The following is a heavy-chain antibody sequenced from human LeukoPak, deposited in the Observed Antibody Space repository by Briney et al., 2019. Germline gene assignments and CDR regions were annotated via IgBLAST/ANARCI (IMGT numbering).Heavy chain of an antibody. Sequence: SVKVSCKASGGTFSSYAISWVRQAPGQGLEWMGRIIPIFGIANYAQKFQGRVTITADKSTSTAYMELSSLRSDDTAVYYCARDLMTYYDFWSGYDDYWGQGTLVTVSS. CDR2: IIPIFGIA. V-gene: IGHV1-69*04. D-gene: IGHD3-3*01. J-gene: IGHJ4*02. CDR1: GGTFSSYA. CDR3: ARDLMTYYDFWSGYDDY.